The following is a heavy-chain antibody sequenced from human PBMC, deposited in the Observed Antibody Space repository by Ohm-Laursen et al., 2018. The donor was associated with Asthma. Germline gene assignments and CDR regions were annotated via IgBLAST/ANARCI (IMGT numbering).Heavy chain of an antibody. V-gene: IGHV3-30-3*01. CDR3: ATWARSDSWINFFPFDY. D-gene: IGHD1-26*01. J-gene: IGHJ4*02. CDR1: GFTFSSYS. Sequence: SLRLSCAASGFTFSSYSMHWVRRAPDKGLEWVAVISYDGSNQYYADSVKGRFTISRDNSKNTLYLQMNSLRAEDTAVYYCATWARSDSWINFFPFDYWGQGTLVTVSS. CDR2: ISYDGSNQ.